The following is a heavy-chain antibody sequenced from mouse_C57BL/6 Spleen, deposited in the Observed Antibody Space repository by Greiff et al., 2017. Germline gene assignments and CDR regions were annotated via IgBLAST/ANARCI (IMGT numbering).Heavy chain of an antibody. CDR3: ARKKGGYHYYAMDD. J-gene: IGHJ4*01. CDR2: IDPSDSET. Sequence: QVQLQQPGAELVRPGSSVKLSCKASGYTFTSYWMHWVKQRPIQGLEWIGNIDPSDSETHYNQKFKDKATLTVDKSSSTAYMQLSSLTSEDSAVYYCARKKGGYHYYAMDDWGQGTSVTVSS. V-gene: IGHV1-52*01. CDR1: GYTFTSYW. D-gene: IGHD2-2*01.